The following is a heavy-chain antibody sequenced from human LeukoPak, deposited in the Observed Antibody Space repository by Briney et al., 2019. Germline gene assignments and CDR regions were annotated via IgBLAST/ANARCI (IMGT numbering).Heavy chain of an antibody. CDR1: GFTFSSYA. CDR3: AKDQEGAAPHNALLVGYFDY. D-gene: IGHD6-13*01. V-gene: IGHV3-23*01. J-gene: IGHJ4*02. Sequence: AGGSLRLSCAASGFTFSSYAMSWVRQAPGKGLEWVSAISGSGGSTYYADSVKGRFTISRDNSKNTLYLQMNSLRAEDTAIYYCAKDQEGAAPHNALLVGYFDYWGQGTLVTVSS. CDR2: ISGSGGST.